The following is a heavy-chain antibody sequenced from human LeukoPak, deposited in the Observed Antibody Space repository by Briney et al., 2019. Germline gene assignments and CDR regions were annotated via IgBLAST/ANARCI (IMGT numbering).Heavy chain of an antibody. CDR3: ARGLYGDYPQKYYYYYYMDV. Sequence: GGSLRLSCAASGFTFSSYEMNWVRQAPGKGLEWVSYISSRGSTIYYADSVKGRFTISRDNAKNSLYLQMNSLRAEDTAVYYCARGLYGDYPQKYYYYYYMDVWGKGTTVTISS. J-gene: IGHJ6*03. V-gene: IGHV3-48*03. CDR2: ISSRGSTI. CDR1: GFTFSSYE. D-gene: IGHD4-17*01.